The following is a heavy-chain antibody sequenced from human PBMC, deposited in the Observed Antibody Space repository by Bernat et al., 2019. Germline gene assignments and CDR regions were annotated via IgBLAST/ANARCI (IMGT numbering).Heavy chain of an antibody. J-gene: IGHJ4*02. Sequence: QMQLVQSGAEVKTPGSSVKVSCKASGGTFSSYAISWVRQAPGQGLEWMGGIIPIFGTANYAQKFQGRVTMTADKSTTTSYMELTSLKSEDTAVYYCARAPDCTGGSCHQGYWGQGTLVTVSS. CDR1: GGTFSSYA. CDR3: ARAPDCTGGSCHQGY. V-gene: IGHV1-69*06. CDR2: IIPIFGTA. D-gene: IGHD2-15*01.